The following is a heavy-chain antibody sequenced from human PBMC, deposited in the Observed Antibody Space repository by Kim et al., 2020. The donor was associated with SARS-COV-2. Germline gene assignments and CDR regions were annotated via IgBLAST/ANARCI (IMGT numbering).Heavy chain of an antibody. CDR1: GYTFTSYD. D-gene: IGHD3-3*01. CDR2: MNPNSGNT. Sequence: ASVKVSCKASGYTFTSYDINWVRQATGQGLEWMGWMNPNSGNTGYAQKFQGRVTMTRNTSISTAYMELSSLRSEDTAVYYCARGSLDDFWSGYYYFDYWGQGTLVTVSS. V-gene: IGHV1-8*01. J-gene: IGHJ4*02. CDR3: ARGSLDDFWSGYYYFDY.